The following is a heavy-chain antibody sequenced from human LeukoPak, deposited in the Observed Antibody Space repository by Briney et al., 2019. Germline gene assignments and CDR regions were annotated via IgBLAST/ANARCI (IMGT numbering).Heavy chain of an antibody. J-gene: IGHJ5*02. V-gene: IGHV1-69*01. Sequence: ASVKVPCKASGGTFSSYAISWVRQAPGQGLEWMGGIIPIFGTANYAQKFQGRVTITADESTSTAYMELSSLRSEDTAVYYCARSWHCSSTSCYSDWFDPWGQGTLVTVSS. CDR3: ARSWHCSSTSCYSDWFDP. D-gene: IGHD2-2*01. CDR2: IIPIFGTA. CDR1: GGTFSSYA.